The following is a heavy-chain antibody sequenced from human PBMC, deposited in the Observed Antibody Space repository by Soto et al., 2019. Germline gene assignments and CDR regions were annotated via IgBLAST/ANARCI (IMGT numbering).Heavy chain of an antibody. CDR1: GASLRGSA. J-gene: IGHJ4*02. Sequence: QVQLHESGPGLVKPSETLSLTCTVSGASLRGSAWTWIRQPAGKGLEWIGFVHDSGSSNSNPSLRSRVILSLETDKNEVSLRLTDVTAADTARYYCARVPLPDGCGPWIHMFFDFWGRGTLVTVSS. CDR2: VHDSGSS. V-gene: IGHV4-59*01. CDR3: ARVPLPDGCGPWIHMFFDF. D-gene: IGHD2-21*01.